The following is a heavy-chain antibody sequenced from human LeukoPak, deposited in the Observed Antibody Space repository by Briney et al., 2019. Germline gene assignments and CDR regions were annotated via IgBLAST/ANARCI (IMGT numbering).Heavy chain of an antibody. V-gene: IGHV3-20*01. CDR1: GFTFDDYG. J-gene: IGHJ6*02. CDR3: SRDRGYCSSTSCSVNGMDV. Sequence: GGSLRLSCAVSGFTFDDYGMSWVGAAPGKGLEWFSCINWNGGSRGYAAPVKGRFTISRDNAKNPLYLQINSLRAEDTALYHCSRDRGYCSSTSCSVNGMDVWGQGTTVAVSS. CDR2: INWNGGSR. D-gene: IGHD2-2*01.